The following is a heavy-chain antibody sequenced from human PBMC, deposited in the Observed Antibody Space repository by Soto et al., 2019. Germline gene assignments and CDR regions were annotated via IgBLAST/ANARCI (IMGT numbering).Heavy chain of an antibody. D-gene: IGHD6-19*01. Sequence: SETLSLTCTVSGGSLSSSSYYWGWIRQPPGRGLEWIGSGFYSGSTYYNPSLKSRVTISVDTSKNQFSLKLSSVTAADTAVYYCARTLYTSGWHFDIWGQGTMVTVSS. V-gene: IGHV4-39*01. CDR3: ARTLYTSGWHFDI. J-gene: IGHJ3*02. CDR2: GFYSGST. CDR1: GGSLSSSSYY.